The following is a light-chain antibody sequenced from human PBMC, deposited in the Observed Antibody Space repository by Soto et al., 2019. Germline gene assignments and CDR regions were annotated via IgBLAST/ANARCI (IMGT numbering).Light chain of an antibody. Sequence: QSALTQPRSVSGSPGQSVTISCTGTSSDVGGYNFVSWYQQHPGKAPKLMIYDVSKRPSGVPDRFSGSKSGNTASLTISGLPAEDEDDYYRCSYAGRYTWVFGAGTKLTVL. CDR3: CSYAGRYTWV. CDR2: DVS. J-gene: IGLJ1*01. CDR1: SSDVGGYNF. V-gene: IGLV2-11*01.